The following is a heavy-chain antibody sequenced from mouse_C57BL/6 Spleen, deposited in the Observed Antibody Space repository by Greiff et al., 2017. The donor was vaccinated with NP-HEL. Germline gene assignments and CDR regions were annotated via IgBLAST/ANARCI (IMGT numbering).Heavy chain of an antibody. CDR3: ARAFYGNYDYFDY. Sequence: EVMLVESEGGLVQPGSSMKLSCTASGFTFSDYYMAWVRQVPEKGLEWVANINYDGSSTYYLDSLKSRFIISRDNAKNILYLQMSSLKSEDTATYYCARAFYGNYDYFDYWGQGTTLTVSS. V-gene: IGHV5-16*01. D-gene: IGHD2-1*01. J-gene: IGHJ2*01. CDR2: INYDGSST. CDR1: GFTFSDYY.